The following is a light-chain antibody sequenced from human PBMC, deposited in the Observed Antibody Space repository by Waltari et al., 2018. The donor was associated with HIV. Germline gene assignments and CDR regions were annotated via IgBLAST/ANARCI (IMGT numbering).Light chain of an antibody. CDR1: QRISSN. J-gene: IGKJ4*01. Sequence: EIVMTQSPATLSVSPGERVTLSCRASQRISSNLVWYQQKPGQAPRPLILRASSRATGIPARFSGSGSGTEFTLTISSLQSEDFALYYCQQYNNFPLTFGGGTKVEIK. CDR2: RAS. CDR3: QQYNNFPLT. V-gene: IGKV3-15*01.